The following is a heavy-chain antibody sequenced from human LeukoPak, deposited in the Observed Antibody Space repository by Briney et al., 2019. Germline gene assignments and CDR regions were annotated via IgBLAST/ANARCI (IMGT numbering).Heavy chain of an antibody. CDR1: GFTFSSYE. CDR2: ISSSGSTI. D-gene: IGHD3-22*01. J-gene: IGHJ4*02. CDR3: ARAGFLDYDSSGYRY. V-gene: IGHV3-48*03. Sequence: PGGSLRLSCAASGFTFSSYEMNWVRQAPGKGLEWVSYISSSGSTIYYADSVKGRFTISRDNARNSLYLQMSSLRAEDTAVYYCARAGFLDYDSSGYRYWGQGTLVTVSS.